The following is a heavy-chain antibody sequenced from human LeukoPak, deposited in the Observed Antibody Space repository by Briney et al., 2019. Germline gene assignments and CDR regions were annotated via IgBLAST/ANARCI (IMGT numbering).Heavy chain of an antibody. V-gene: IGHV4-34*01. CDR1: GGSFNGYY. D-gene: IGHD3-10*01. CDR2: INHSGST. CDR3: ARGVPRIYGSGSYLDY. J-gene: IGHJ4*02. Sequence: SSETLSLTCAVYGGSFNGYYWSWIRQPPGKGLEWIGEINHSGSTNYNPSLKSRVTTSVDTSKNQFSLKLSSVTAADTAVYYCARGVPRIYGSGSYLDYWGQGTLVTVSS.